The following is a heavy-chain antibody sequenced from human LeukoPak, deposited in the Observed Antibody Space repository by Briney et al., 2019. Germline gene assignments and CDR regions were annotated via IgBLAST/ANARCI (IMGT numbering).Heavy chain of an antibody. V-gene: IGHV3-53*01. J-gene: IGHJ4*02. CDR3: ASPGGALVDY. CDR2: IYSGGST. CDR1: GFTFSSNY. D-gene: IGHD3-16*01. Sequence: GGSLRLSCAASGFTFSSNYMSWVRQAPGRGLEWVSVIYSGGSTYYSDSVKGRFTISRDDYKNTLYLQMNSLRAAAAAVSYCASPGGALVDYWGQGTLVTVSS.